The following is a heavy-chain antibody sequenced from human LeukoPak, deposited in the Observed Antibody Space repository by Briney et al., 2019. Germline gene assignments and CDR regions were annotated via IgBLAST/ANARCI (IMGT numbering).Heavy chain of an antibody. CDR1: GFTFSSYG. D-gene: IGHD6-13*01. CDR2: IRYDGSNK. J-gene: IGHJ6*03. V-gene: IGHV3-30*02. CDR3: AKDFGRIADYYYYYMDV. Sequence: GGSLRLSCAASGFTFSSYGMHWVRQAPGKGLEWVAFIRYDGSNKYYADSVKGRFTISRDNSKNTLYLQMNSLRAEDTAVYYCAKDFGRIADYYYYYMDVWGKGTTVTVSS.